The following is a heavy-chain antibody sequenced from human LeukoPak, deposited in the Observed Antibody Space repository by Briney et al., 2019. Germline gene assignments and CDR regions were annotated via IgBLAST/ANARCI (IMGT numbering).Heavy chain of an antibody. D-gene: IGHD6-19*01. Sequence: ASVKVSCKASGYSFTNKHMHWVRQAPGQGLEWMGIINPRGGDTNYAQKFQGRVTMTSDTPTSTVYMEMSSLRSEDTAVYYCARECCGGWYAHRGIDLDYWGQGTLVSVSS. J-gene: IGHJ4*02. CDR3: ARECCGGWYAHRGIDLDY. V-gene: IGHV1-46*01. CDR2: INPRGGDT. CDR1: GYSFTNKH.